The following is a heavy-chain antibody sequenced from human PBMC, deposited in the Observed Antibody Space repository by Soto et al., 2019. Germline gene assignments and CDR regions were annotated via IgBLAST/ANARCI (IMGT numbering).Heavy chain of an antibody. J-gene: IGHJ5*02. Sequence: SETLSLTCTFSGGSIRSSLYYWSWIRQPPGKGLEWIGYIFDSGITHYNPSLKSRVAMSVDTSKNQFSLNLTSVTAADTAVYFCASQFCSGGACFNWFDPWGHGTLVTVSS. CDR3: ASQFCSGGACFNWFDP. CDR1: GGSIRSSLYY. V-gene: IGHV4-30-4*01. D-gene: IGHD2-21*02. CDR2: IFDSGIT.